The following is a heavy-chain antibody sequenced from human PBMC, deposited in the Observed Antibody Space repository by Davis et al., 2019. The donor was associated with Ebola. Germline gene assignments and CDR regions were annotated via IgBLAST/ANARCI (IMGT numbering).Heavy chain of an antibody. Sequence: SETLSLTCSVSGGSVGSDYWSWIRQSPGKGLEWIAFISNGGRTIYNPSLRGRVTISVDTSKNQFSLKLSSVTAADTAVYYCAKVTGSFDYWGQGTLVTVSS. CDR3: AKVTGSFDY. V-gene: IGHV4-59*02. J-gene: IGHJ4*02. CDR2: ISNGGRT. CDR1: GGSVGSDY. D-gene: IGHD2-15*01.